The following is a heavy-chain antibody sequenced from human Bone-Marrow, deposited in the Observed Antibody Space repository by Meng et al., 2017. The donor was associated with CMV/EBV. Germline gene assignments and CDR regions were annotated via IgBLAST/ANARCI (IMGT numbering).Heavy chain of an antibody. CDR1: GGFFSGYY. Sequence: SETLSLTCAVYGGFFSGYYWSWIRQPPGKGLEWIGEINHSGSTNYNPSLKSRVTISVDTSKNQFSLKLSSVTAADTAVNYCARGPISSGSSTRCYSSSMDVSGQGTTVTVSS. J-gene: IGHJ6*02. D-gene: IGHD2-2*01. CDR2: INHSGST. CDR3: ARGPISSGSSTRCYSSSMDV. V-gene: IGHV4-34*01.